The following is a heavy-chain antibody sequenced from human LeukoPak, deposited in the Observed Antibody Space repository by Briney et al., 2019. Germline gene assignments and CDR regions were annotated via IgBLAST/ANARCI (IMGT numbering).Heavy chain of an antibody. Sequence: AYNGNTNYAQKLQGRVTMTTDTSTSTAYMELRSLRSDDTAVYYCARHQGGDYYDSSGYYGYWGQGTLVTVSS. CDR2: AYNGNT. CDR3: ARHQGGDYYDSSGYYGY. V-gene: IGHV1-18*01. D-gene: IGHD3-22*01. J-gene: IGHJ4*02.